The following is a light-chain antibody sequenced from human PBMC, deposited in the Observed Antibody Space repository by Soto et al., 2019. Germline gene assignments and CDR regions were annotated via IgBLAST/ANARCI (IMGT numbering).Light chain of an antibody. CDR1: SSDVGSYNL. Sequence: QSALTQPASLSGSPGQSITISCTGTSSDVGSYNLVSWYQQHPGKAPKLMIYEGSKRPSGVSNRFSGSKSGNTASLTISGRQAEDEADYYCCSYAGSSTLVFGGGTKLTV. CDR2: EGS. J-gene: IGLJ2*01. V-gene: IGLV2-23*01. CDR3: CSYAGSSTLV.